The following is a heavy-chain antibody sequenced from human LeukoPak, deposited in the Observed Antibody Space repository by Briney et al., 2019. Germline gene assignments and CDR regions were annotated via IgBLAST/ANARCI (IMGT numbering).Heavy chain of an antibody. CDR3: ARDARITVAGTSPESSDY. CDR2: ISSSNSHI. D-gene: IGHD6-19*01. CDR1: GFIFSSYT. Sequence: GGSLRLSCAASGFIFSSYTMSWVRQAPGKGLEWVSSISSSNSHIYYADSVQGRFTMSRDNAKNSLYLQMFSLRAEDTAVYYCARDARITVAGTSPESSDYWGQGTLVTVSS. J-gene: IGHJ4*02. V-gene: IGHV3-21*01.